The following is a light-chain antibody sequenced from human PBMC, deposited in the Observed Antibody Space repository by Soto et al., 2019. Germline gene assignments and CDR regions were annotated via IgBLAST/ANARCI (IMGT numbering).Light chain of an antibody. CDR2: DAS. J-gene: IGKJ5*01. V-gene: IGKV3-11*01. CDR3: QQRSNWPPET. Sequence: EIVLTQSPSTLSLSPGERATLSCKASQSVSSYLAWYQQKPGQAPGLLIYDASNRATGIPARFSGSGSGTDFTLTISSLEPEDFAVYYCQQRSNWPPETFGQGTRLEIK. CDR1: QSVSSY.